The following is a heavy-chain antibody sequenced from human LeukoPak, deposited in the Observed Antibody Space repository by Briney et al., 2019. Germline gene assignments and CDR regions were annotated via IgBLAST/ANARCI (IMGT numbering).Heavy chain of an antibody. CDR3: AKDMEVPAARIPLPLRPFDY. D-gene: IGHD2-2*01. V-gene: IGHV3-23*01. Sequence: GGSLRLSCAASGFTFSSYAMSWVRQAPGKGLEWVSAISGSGGSTYYADSVKGRFTISRDNSKNTLYLQMNSLRAEDTAVYYCAKDMEVPAARIPLPLRPFDYWGQGTLVTVSS. CDR2: ISGSGGST. J-gene: IGHJ4*02. CDR1: GFTFSSYA.